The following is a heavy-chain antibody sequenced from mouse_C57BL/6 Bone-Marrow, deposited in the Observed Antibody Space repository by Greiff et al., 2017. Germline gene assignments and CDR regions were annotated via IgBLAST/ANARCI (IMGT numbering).Heavy chain of an antibody. D-gene: IGHD2-1*01. V-gene: IGHV1-66*01. CDR3: ARGAIYYGNYVFYAMDY. CDR2: IYPGSGNP. J-gene: IGHJ4*01. CDR1: GYSFTSYY. Sequence: QVQLQQSGPELVKPGASVKISCKASGYSFTSYYIHWVKPRPGQGLEWIGWIYPGSGNPKYNEKFKGKGTMTADTSSSTADIHLTSLTSEDSAFYYCARGAIYYGNYVFYAMDYWGQGTSVTVSS.